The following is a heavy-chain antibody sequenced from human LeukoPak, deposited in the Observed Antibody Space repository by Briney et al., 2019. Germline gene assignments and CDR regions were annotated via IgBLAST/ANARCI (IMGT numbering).Heavy chain of an antibody. J-gene: IGHJ5*02. D-gene: IGHD5-18*01. CDR2: ITYDGFSE. Sequence: HPGGSLRLSCAASGFTFSNYAMHWVRQAPGKGLEWVAVITYDGFSENYAGSVKGRFTISRDNSKNTLYLQMNSLRAEDTAVYYCAKSGIQLWLPSIGWFDPWGQGTLVTVSS. CDR1: GFTFSNYA. V-gene: IGHV3-30-3*02. CDR3: AKSGIQLWLPSIGWFDP.